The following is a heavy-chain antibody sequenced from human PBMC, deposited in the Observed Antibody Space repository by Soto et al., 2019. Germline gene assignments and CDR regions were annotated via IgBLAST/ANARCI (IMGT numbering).Heavy chain of an antibody. D-gene: IGHD3-22*01. CDR3: AKEYYYHSNGFDY. CDR1: CSSISNAGYY. CDR2: IYDSGST. Sequence: SETLSLTCTFSCSSISNAGYYWSCIRHHTGKGREWMEYIYDSGSTYYNASVKSRVTVSVDTSKNQFSRKRSSVTAAGTAVYDCAKEYYYHSNGFDYWGQGTPVTVGS. J-gene: IGHJ4*02. V-gene: IGHV4-31*03.